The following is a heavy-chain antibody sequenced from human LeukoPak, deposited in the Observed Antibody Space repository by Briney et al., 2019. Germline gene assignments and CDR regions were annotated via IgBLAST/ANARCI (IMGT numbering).Heavy chain of an antibody. V-gene: IGHV4-39*01. Sequence: SETLSLTCTVSGVSISSSNSYWGWIRQPPGKGLEWIGSIYYSGNTYYNASLKSQVSISIDTSKNQFSLKLTSVTAADTAVYYCARGSEDIVATIDFDYWGQGTLVTVSS. D-gene: IGHD5-12*01. CDR2: IYYSGNT. CDR1: GVSISSSNSY. CDR3: ARGSEDIVATIDFDY. J-gene: IGHJ4*02.